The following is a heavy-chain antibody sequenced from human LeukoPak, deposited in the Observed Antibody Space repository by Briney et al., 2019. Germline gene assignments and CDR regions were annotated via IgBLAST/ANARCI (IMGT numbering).Heavy chain of an antibody. J-gene: IGHJ4*02. CDR2: ISYDGSNK. CDR3: AKVGGHILTGYLDFDY. Sequence: GGSLRLSCAASGFTFSSYGMHWVRQAPGKGLDWVAVISYDGSNKYYADSVKGRFTISRDNSKNTLYLQMNSLRAEDTAVYYCAKVGGHILTGYLDFDYWGQGTLVTVSS. D-gene: IGHD3-9*01. V-gene: IGHV3-30*18. CDR1: GFTFSSYG.